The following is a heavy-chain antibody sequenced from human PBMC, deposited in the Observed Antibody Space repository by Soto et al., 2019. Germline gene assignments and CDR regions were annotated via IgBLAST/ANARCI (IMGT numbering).Heavy chain of an antibody. J-gene: IGHJ5*02. Sequence: QGQLVQSGAEVKKPGASVKVSCKASGYTFIGYYIHWVRQAPGQGLEWMGRINPRSGDTTYAQKFQGRLTMTRDTSISTAYMELSSLRSDDTAVYYCGRDGVGATPLGWFDPWGQGSLVTVSS. V-gene: IGHV1-2*06. CDR2: INPRSGDT. CDR1: GYTFIGYY. D-gene: IGHD1-26*01. CDR3: GRDGVGATPLGWFDP.